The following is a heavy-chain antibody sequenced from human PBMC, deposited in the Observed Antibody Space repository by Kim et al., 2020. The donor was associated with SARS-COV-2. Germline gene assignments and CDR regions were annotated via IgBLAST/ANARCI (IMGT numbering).Heavy chain of an antibody. V-gene: IGHV3-23*01. CDR3: VKDKWGQYLRH. CDR2: T. J-gene: IGHJ1*01. Sequence: TYSIESGKGRCTIARDNAKNTLFLQMNSLGAEDAAVYYCVKDKWGQYLRHWGQGTLVTVSS. D-gene: IGHD7-27*01.